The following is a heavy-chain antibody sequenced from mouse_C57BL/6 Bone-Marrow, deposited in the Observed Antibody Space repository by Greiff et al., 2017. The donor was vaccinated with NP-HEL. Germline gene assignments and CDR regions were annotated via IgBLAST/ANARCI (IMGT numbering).Heavy chain of an antibody. D-gene: IGHD1-1*01. CDR2: IFPGSGST. CDR1: GYTFTDYY. J-gene: IGHJ4*01. Sequence: QVQLQQSGPELVKPGASVKISCKASGYTFTDYYINWVKQRPGQGLEWIGWIFPGSGSTYYNEKFKGKATLTVDKSSSTAYMLLSSLTSEDSAVYFCARLGAFYYGSSLYAMDYWGQGTSVTVSS. V-gene: IGHV1-75*01. CDR3: ARLGAFYYGSSLYAMDY.